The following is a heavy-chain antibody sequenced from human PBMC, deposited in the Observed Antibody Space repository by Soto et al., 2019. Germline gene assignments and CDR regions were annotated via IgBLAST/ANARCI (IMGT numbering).Heavy chain of an antibody. D-gene: IGHD4-17*01. J-gene: IGHJ4*02. Sequence: QVQLVQSGAEVKKPGSSVRVSCKASGGTLNSYTISWVRQAPGQGLEWMGGIIPVFGTTDYAQKFQGRVTITADQSTGTAYLDLXXXXXEDTAIYYCSISNSYGRGDFWGQGTLVTVSS. CDR2: IIPVFGTT. CDR3: SISNSYGRGDF. CDR1: GGTLNSYT. V-gene: IGHV1-69*01.